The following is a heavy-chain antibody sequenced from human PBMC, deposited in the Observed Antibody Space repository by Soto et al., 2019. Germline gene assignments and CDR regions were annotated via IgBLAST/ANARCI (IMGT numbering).Heavy chain of an antibody. V-gene: IGHV3-48*02. CDR3: ASLPKGRLVTA. J-gene: IGHJ4*02. CDR1: GFSFSDYS. D-gene: IGHD2-21*02. Sequence: LVESGGALVYPGGSLRLSCIASGFSFSDYSMNWVRQAPGKGLQWVSYISSSSDKTYYADSVKGRVTVCRDNAKNALFLEMNSLRDDDTATYYCASLPKGRLVTAWGQGTRVTVSS. CDR2: ISSSSDKT.